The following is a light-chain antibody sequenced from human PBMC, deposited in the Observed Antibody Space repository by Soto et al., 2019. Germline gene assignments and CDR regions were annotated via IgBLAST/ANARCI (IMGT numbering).Light chain of an antibody. CDR3: CSYAGSSTAI. CDR1: SSDVGTYDL. CDR2: EGN. J-gene: IGLJ2*01. Sequence: QSALTQPASVSGSPGQSITISCTGTSSDVGTYDLVSWYQQHPGKAPKLIIYEGNKRPSGVSNRFSGSKSGNTASLTISGLQAEDEAHYFCCSYAGSSTAIFGGGTQLTVL. V-gene: IGLV2-23*01.